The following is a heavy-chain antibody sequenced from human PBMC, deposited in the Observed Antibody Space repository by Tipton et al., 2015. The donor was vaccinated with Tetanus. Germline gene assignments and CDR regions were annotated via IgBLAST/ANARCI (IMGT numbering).Heavy chain of an antibody. V-gene: IGHV4-61*08. CDR1: GASLRSGDYN. Sequence: GLVKPSETLSLTCSVSGASLRSGDYNWRWIRQPPGKGLEWLAHISDSGLSNSNYFLKSRITISRDTSRNQFSLKLTSVTAADTAVYYCTRANHEFPKKGPFDSWGQGTLVIVS. J-gene: IGHJ4*02. CDR3: TRANHEFPKKGPFDS. CDR2: ISDSGLS. D-gene: IGHD3-10*01.